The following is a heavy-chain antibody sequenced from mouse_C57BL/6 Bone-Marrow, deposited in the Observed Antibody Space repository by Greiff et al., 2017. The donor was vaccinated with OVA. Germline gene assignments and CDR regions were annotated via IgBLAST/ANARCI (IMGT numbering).Heavy chain of an antibody. CDR3: ARAEIYYYGSSSSGFAY. V-gene: IGHV5-4*03. D-gene: IGHD1-1*01. CDR1: GFTFSSYA. J-gene: IGHJ3*01. Sequence: EVKVVESGGGLVKPGGSLKLSCAASGFTFSSYAMSWVRQTPEKRLAWVATISDGGSYTYYPDNVKGRFTISRDNAKNTLYLQMSHLKSEDTAMYYCARAEIYYYGSSSSGFAYWGQGTLVTVSA. CDR2: ISDGGSYT.